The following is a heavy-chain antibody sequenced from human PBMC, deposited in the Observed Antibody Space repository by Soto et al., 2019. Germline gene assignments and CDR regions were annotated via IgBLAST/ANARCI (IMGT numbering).Heavy chain of an antibody. V-gene: IGHV1-3*01. J-gene: IGHJ5*02. CDR2: INAGNGNT. CDR3: ARVETVVPAATGFDR. CDR1: GYTFTSYA. D-gene: IGHD2-2*01. Sequence: ASVKVSCKASGYTFTSYAMHWVRQAPGQRLEWMGWINAGNGNTKYSQKFQGRVTITRDTSASTAYMELSSLRSEDTAVYYCARVETVVPAATGFDRWGQGTLVTVSS.